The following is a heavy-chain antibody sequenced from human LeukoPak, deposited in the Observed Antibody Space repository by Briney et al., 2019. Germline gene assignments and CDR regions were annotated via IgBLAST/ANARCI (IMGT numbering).Heavy chain of an antibody. V-gene: IGHV4-39*02. CDR2: IYYSGST. J-gene: IGHJ6*03. D-gene: IGHD2-2*01. CDR3: ARDHMPRDIVVVPAAPYYMDV. Sequence: PSETLSLTCTVSGGSISSSSYYWGWIRQPPGKGLEWIGSIYYSGSTYYNPSLKSRVTISVDTSKNQFSLKLSSVTAADTAVYYCARDHMPRDIVVVPAAPYYMDVWGKGTTVTISS. CDR1: GGSISSSSYY.